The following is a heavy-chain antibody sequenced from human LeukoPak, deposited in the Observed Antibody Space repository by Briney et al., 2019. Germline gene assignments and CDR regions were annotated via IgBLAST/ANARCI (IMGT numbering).Heavy chain of an antibody. CDR3: AKDRGYCSGGSCYSTGY. V-gene: IGHV3-23*01. CDR2: ISGSGGST. D-gene: IGHD2-15*01. Sequence: PGGSLRLSCSASGFTFSSYAMSWVRQAPGKGLEWVSAISGSGGSTYYADSVKGRFTISRDNSKNTLYLQMNSLRAEDTAVYYCAKDRGYCSGGSCYSTGYWGQGTLVTVFS. J-gene: IGHJ4*02. CDR1: GFTFSSYA.